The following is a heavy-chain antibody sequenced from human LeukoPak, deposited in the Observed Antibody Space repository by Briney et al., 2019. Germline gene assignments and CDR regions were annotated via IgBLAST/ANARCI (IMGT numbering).Heavy chain of an antibody. V-gene: IGHV1-69*13. D-gene: IGHD3-22*01. CDR2: IIPIFGTA. CDR1: GGTFSSYA. Sequence: SVKVSCKASGGTFSSYAISWVRQAPGQGLEWMGGIIPIFGTANYAQKFQGRVTITADESTDTVYMELSSLRSEDTAVYYCAREPLYYYDSSGYSPRYFDYWGQGTLVTVSS. CDR3: AREPLYYYDSSGYSPRYFDY. J-gene: IGHJ4*02.